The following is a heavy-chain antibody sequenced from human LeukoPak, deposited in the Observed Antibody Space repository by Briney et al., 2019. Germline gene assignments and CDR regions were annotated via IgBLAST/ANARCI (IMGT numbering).Heavy chain of an antibody. J-gene: IGHJ4*02. V-gene: IGHV4-39*01. CDR3: ARQYGSGSAYTPVVDL. CDR1: GGSISSSSYY. D-gene: IGHD3-10*01. CDR2: INYRGST. Sequence: SETLSLTCSVSGGSISSSSYYWGWIRQPPGKGLEWIGSINYRGSTYYNPSLKSRVTISVDTSKNQFSLKLSSLTAAETAVCYCARQYGSGSAYTPVVDLWGQGTLVTVSS.